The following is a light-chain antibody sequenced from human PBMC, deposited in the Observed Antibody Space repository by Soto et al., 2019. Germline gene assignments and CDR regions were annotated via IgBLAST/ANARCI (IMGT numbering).Light chain of an antibody. CDR3: QSVDSSLSGWRV. V-gene: IGLV1-40*01. Sequence: QSVLTQPPSVSGAPGQRVTISCTGSSSNIGAGYDVHWYQQLPGTAPKLLIYGNSNRPSGVPDRFSGSKSGTSASLAITGLQAEDDADDCGQSVDSSLSGWRVFCGGTELTVL. CDR2: GNS. CDR1: SSNIGAGYD. J-gene: IGLJ3*02.